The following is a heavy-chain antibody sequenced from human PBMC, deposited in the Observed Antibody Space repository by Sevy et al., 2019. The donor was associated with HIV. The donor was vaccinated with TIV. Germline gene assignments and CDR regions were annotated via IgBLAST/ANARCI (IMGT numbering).Heavy chain of an antibody. D-gene: IGHD3-3*01. Sequence: GGFLRLSCAASGFTFSNAWMSWVRQAPGKGLEWVGRIKSKTDGGTTDYAAPVKGRFTISRDDSKNTLHLQMNSLKTEDTAVYYCTAGGVVTGFYYYYGMDVWGQGTTVTVSS. V-gene: IGHV3-15*01. CDR2: IKSKTDGGTT. CDR1: GFTFSNAW. CDR3: TAGGVVTGFYYYYGMDV. J-gene: IGHJ6*02.